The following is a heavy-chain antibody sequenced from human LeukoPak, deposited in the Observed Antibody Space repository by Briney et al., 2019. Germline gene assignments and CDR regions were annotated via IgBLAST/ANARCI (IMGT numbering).Heavy chain of an antibody. CDR3: VTDRDSHRGMHV. J-gene: IGHJ6*02. CDR2: ISGSSYYI. Sequence: GGSLRLSCAASGFTFSSYTINWVRQAPGKGLEWVSSISGSSYYIYYADSVRGRFTISRDNAKNSAYLQMNSLRVEDTAVYYCVTDRDSHRGMHVWGQGTTVTVSS. D-gene: IGHD2-15*01. V-gene: IGHV3-21*04. CDR1: GFTFSSYT.